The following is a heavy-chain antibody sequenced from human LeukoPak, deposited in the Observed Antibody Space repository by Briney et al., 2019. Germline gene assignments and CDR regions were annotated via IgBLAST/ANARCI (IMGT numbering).Heavy chain of an antibody. D-gene: IGHD3-10*01. V-gene: IGHV4-59*08. CDR1: GASISSYY. CDR2: IYYSGST. CDR3: ARYGYGMDV. Sequence: SETLSLTCTVSGASISSYYWSWIRQPPGKGLEWIGYIYYSGSTNYNPSLKSRVTISVDTSKNQFSLKLSSVTAADTAVYYCARYGYGMDVWGQGTTVTVSS. J-gene: IGHJ6*02.